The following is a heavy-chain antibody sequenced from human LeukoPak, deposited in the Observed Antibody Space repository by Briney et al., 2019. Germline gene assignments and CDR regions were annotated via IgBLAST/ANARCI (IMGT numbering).Heavy chain of an antibody. Sequence: SETLSLTCTVSGGSISSYYWSWIRQPPGKGLEWIGYIYYSGSTNYNPSLKSRVTISVDTSKNQFSLKLSSVTAADTAVYYCARETNVDTAMVTGYYFDYWGQGTLVTVSS. CDR2: IYYSGST. J-gene: IGHJ4*02. D-gene: IGHD5-18*01. V-gene: IGHV4-59*01. CDR3: ARETNVDTAMVTGYYFDY. CDR1: GGSISSYY.